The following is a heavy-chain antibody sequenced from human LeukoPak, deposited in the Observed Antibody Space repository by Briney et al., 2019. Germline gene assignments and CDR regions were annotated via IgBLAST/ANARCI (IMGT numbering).Heavy chain of an antibody. CDR1: GYTFTESL. D-gene: IGHD2-2*02. V-gene: IGHV1-24*01. CDR2: FDPEDGET. Sequence: ASVKVSCKVSGYTFTESLMHRVRQSPGKGLEWRGGFDPEDGETIYAQKFQGRVTMTEDTSTDSAYMELSSLRSEDTAVYYCPPWSAVGIVVVPAAILEWGAFDIWGQGTMVTLSS. CDR3: PPWSAVGIVVVPAAILEWGAFDI. J-gene: IGHJ3*02.